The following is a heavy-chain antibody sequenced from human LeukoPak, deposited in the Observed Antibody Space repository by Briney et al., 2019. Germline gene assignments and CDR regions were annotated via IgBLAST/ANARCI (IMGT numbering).Heavy chain of an antibody. J-gene: IGHJ5*02. Sequence: GGSLRLSCAASGFTFSDYYMSWIRQAPGKGLEWVSAISGSGGSTYYADSVKGRFTISRDNSKNTLYLQMNSLRAEDTAVYYCAKEPRSSSWYYWFDPWGQGTLVTVSS. CDR1: GFTFSDYY. V-gene: IGHV3-23*01. CDR3: AKEPRSSSWYYWFDP. D-gene: IGHD6-13*01. CDR2: ISGSGGST.